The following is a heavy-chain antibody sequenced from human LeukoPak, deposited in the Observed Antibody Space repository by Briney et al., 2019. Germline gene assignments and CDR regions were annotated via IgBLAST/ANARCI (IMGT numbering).Heavy chain of an antibody. CDR1: GFTFSYYS. CDR2: ISSSSSYI. D-gene: IGHD3-3*01. J-gene: IGHJ4*02. Sequence: NPGGSLRLSCAASGFTFSYYSMNWVRQAPGKGLEWVSSISSSSSYIYYADSVKGRFTISRDNAKNSLYLQMNSLRAEDTAVYYCARDGVHDFWSGYPTPNFDYWGQGTLVTVSS. CDR3: ARDGVHDFWSGYPTPNFDY. V-gene: IGHV3-21*01.